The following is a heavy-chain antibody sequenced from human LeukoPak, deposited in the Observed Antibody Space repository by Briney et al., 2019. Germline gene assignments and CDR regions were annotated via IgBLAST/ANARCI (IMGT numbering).Heavy chain of an antibody. J-gene: IGHJ3*02. Sequence: GGSLRLSCAASGFTFSSYGMHWVCQAPGKGLEWVAFIRYDGSNKYYADSVKGRFTISRDNSKNTLYLQMNSLRAEDTAVYYCAKGKQWLSQTTAFDIWGQGTMVTVSS. CDR3: AKGKQWLSQTTAFDI. CDR1: GFTFSSYG. D-gene: IGHD6-19*01. CDR2: IRYDGSNK. V-gene: IGHV3-30*02.